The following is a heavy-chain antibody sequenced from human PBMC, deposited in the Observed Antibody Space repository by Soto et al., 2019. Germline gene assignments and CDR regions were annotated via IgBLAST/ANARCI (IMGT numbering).Heavy chain of an antibody. CDR2: IYHSGTF. CDR3: VRSVPAATWAYNGMDV. Sequence: KLSETLSLTCAVSGGSVESSSCWSWVRQAPGKGLEWIGEIYHSGTFNYNPSLASRVSVSVDKSTNQFSLNLNSVTAADTAVYYCVRSVPAATWAYNGMDVWGQGTTVTVSS. D-gene: IGHD2-15*01. CDR1: GGSVESSSC. V-gene: IGHV4-4*02. J-gene: IGHJ6*02.